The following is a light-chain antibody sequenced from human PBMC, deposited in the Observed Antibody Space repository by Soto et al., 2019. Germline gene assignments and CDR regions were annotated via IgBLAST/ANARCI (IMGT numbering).Light chain of an antibody. Sequence: QSVLTQPPSVSGAPGQRVTISCTGSNSNIGAGFGVQWYQQLPRTAPRLLIYSNTHRPSGVPDRFSASKSGTSASLAIAGQPAEDEADYYRHYVDIIVRAWIFGVGTKLTVL. CDR1: NSNIGAGFG. J-gene: IGLJ2*01. V-gene: IGLV1-40*01. CDR2: SNT. CDR3: HYVDIIVRAWI.